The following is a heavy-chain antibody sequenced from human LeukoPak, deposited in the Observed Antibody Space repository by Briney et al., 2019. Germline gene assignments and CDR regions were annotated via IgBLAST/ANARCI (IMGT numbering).Heavy chain of an antibody. CDR3: ARLLWFGELFPYYFDY. V-gene: IGHV4-34*01. Sequence: SETLSLTCAVYGGSFSGYYWSWIRQPPGKGLEWIGEINHSGSTNYNPSLKSRVTISVDTSKNQFSLKLSSVTAADTAVYYCARLLWFGELFPYYFDYWGQGTLVTVSS. D-gene: IGHD3-10*01. J-gene: IGHJ4*02. CDR1: GGSFSGYY. CDR2: INHSGST.